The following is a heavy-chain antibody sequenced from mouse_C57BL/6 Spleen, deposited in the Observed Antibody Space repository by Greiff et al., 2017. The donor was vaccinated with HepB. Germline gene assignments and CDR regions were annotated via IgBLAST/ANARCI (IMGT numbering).Heavy chain of an antibody. CDR2: IYPIDGST. J-gene: IGHJ2*01. Sequence: QVHVKQSGPELVKPGASVKLSCKASGYTFPSYDINWVKQRPGQGLEWIGWIYPIDGSTKYNEKFKGKATFTVDTSSSTAYMELHSLTSEDSAVYFCAREGITTVVATDYWGQGTTLTVSS. V-gene: IGHV1-85*01. CDR3: AREGITTVVATDY. CDR1: GYTFPSYD. D-gene: IGHD1-1*01.